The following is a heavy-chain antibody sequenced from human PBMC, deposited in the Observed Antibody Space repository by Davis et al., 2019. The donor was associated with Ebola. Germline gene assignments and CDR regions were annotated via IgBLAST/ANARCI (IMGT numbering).Heavy chain of an antibody. CDR3: VKDWHYYGSGTYGAFDM. V-gene: IGHV3-30*06. CDR1: GFTFSYSG. D-gene: IGHD3-10*01. CDR2: ISSDGISD. J-gene: IGHJ3*02. Sequence: GESLKISCAASGFTFSYSGMHWVRQAPGKGLECVAVISSDGISDFYADSVRGRFTISRDNSKNTLYLQMHSLRTEDTAMYYCVKDWHYYGSGTYGAFDMWGQGTKVIVSS.